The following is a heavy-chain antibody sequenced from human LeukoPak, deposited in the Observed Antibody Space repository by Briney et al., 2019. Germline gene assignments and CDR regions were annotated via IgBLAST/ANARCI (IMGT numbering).Heavy chain of an antibody. V-gene: IGHV4-61*09. CDR3: ASYHSGARYYYYYMDV. D-gene: IGHD1-14*01. J-gene: IGHJ6*03. CDR2: IYTSGST. Sequence: PSETLSLTCTVSGGSISSGSYHWIWIRQPAGKGLEWIGHIYTSGSTNYNPSLRSRVTISVDTSKNQFSLKLSSVTAADTAVYYCASYHSGARYYYYYMDVWGKGTTVTISS. CDR1: GGSISSGSYH.